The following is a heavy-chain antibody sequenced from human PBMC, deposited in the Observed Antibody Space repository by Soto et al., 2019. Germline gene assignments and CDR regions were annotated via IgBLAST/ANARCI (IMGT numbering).Heavy chain of an antibody. D-gene: IGHD4-17*01. CDR1: GYTLTNYY. Sequence: GASVKVSCKAVGYTLTNYYIHWVRQAPGQGLEWMGLIKPSDATTTYAQKFQGRVTMTRDTSTDTAYMELSSLRSEDTAVYYCATAGVTTVTTFNFDYWGQGTLVTVSS. CDR2: IKPSDATT. J-gene: IGHJ4*02. V-gene: IGHV1-46*01. CDR3: ATAGVTTVTTFNFDY.